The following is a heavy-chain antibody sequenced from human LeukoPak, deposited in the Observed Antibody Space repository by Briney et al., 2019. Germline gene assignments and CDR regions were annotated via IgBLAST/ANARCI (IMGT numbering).Heavy chain of an antibody. CDR3: ARDSTYYYDSGSSGPHYFDN. Sequence: GGSLRLSCAASGFTFSNYAMHWVRQAPGRGLEWVSIISSGGVYEYYADSVKGRFTISRDNSKNTLYLQLNSLRPEDTAVYYCARDSTYYYDSGSSGPHYFDNWGQGTLVTVSS. CDR1: GFTFSNYA. D-gene: IGHD3-10*01. CDR2: ISSGGVYE. J-gene: IGHJ4*02. V-gene: IGHV3-30*01.